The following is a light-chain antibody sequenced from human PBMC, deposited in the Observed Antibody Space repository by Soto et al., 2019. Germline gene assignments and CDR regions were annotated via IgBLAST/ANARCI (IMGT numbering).Light chain of an antibody. V-gene: IGLV1-51*01. CDR1: SSNIGNNY. CDR3: GTWDSSLSAGRV. CDR2: DNN. Sequence: SVLTQPPSMSAAPGQKVTISCSGSSSNIGNNYVSWYQQLPGTAPKLLIYDNNKRPSGIPDRFSGSKSGTSATLGITGLQTGDEADYYCGTWDSSLSAGRVFGGGTKLTVL. J-gene: IGLJ2*01.